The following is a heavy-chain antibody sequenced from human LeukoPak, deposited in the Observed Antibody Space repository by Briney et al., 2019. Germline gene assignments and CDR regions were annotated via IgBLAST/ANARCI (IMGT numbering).Heavy chain of an antibody. CDR2: ISSTNGHT. CDR3: ARDRDSSGLYGGADL. J-gene: IGHJ5*02. CDR1: GFSFSFSN. D-gene: IGHD6-19*01. V-gene: IGHV3-21*03. Sequence: GGSLRLSCAASGFSFSFSNMNWVRQAPGKGLEWVSYISSTNGHTYYTDSVNGRFTISRDTAKNSLYLQMNSLRVEDTAIYFCARDRDSSGLYGGADLWGQGVLVTVSA.